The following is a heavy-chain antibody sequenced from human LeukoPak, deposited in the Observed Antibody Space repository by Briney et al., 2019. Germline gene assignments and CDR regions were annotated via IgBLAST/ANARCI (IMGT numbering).Heavy chain of an antibody. Sequence: SGTLSLTCAVSGGSISSSNWWSWVRQPPGRGVEWVGYIYYSGSTKYNPSLKSRVTISVDTSKNQFSLRLSSVTAADTAVYYCARDWGVSARPGYMDVWGKGTTVTVSS. D-gene: IGHD6-6*01. V-gene: IGHV4-4*02. CDR2: IYYSGST. CDR3: ARDWGVSARPGYMDV. J-gene: IGHJ6*03. CDR1: GGSISSSNW.